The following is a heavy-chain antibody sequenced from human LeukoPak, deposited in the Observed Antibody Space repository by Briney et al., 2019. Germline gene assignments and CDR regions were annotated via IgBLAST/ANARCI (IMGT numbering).Heavy chain of an antibody. CDR3: TKDPNGDYVGAFDF. CDR2: ITATGGI. D-gene: IGHD4-17*01. V-gene: IGHV3-23*01. CDR1: GGSFSGYY. J-gene: IGHJ3*01. Sequence: ETLSLTCAVYGGSFSGYYWSWIRQAPGKGLEWVSSITATGGISYADSVKGRFTISRDNSKSTLYLQMNSLRAEDTAVYYCTKDPNGDYVGAFDFWGQGTMVTVSS.